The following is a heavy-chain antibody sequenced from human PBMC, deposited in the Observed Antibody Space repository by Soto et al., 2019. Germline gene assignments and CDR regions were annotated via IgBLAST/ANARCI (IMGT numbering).Heavy chain of an antibody. Sequence: SETLSLTCAVSGYSISTSYYWGWIRQPPGKGLEWIGSISYSGHSGSTYYNPSLKSRVTISVDTSKNQFSLKLSSVTAADTAVYYCARDRVYSSSPSYDFDYWGQGTLVTVSS. CDR3: ARDRVYSSSPSYDFDY. CDR2: ISYSGHSGST. J-gene: IGHJ4*02. CDR1: GYSISTSYY. D-gene: IGHD6-6*01. V-gene: IGHV4-38-2*02.